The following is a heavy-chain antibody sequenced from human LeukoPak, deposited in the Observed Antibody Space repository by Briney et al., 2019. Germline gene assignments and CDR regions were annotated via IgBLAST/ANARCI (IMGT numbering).Heavy chain of an antibody. V-gene: IGHV3-23*01. D-gene: IGHD6-19*01. Sequence: GGSLRLSCVVSGFTFSSHAMNWVHQAPGKGLEWVSSISGSGGSTYYADSVKGRFTISRDNSKNTLYLQMNSLRAEDTAVYYCATYSSGWFNFDYWGQGTLVTVSS. CDR3: ATYSSGWFNFDY. CDR2: ISGSGGST. J-gene: IGHJ4*02. CDR1: GFTFSSHA.